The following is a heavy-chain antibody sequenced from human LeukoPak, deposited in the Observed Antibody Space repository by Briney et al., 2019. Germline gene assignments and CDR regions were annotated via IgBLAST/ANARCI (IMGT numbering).Heavy chain of an antibody. J-gene: IGHJ4*02. V-gene: IGHV3-30*02. CDR1: GFTFSNYG. CDR2: IRFDEATK. Sequence: PGGSLRLSCAASGFTFSNYGMHWVRQALGKGLEWVAFIRFDEATKYYTESVKGRFTISRENSKNMLFLQMNSLRDEDTAVYYCAKDTYDSSGYYYEISWGQGTLVTVSS. CDR3: AKDTYDSSGYYYEIS. D-gene: IGHD3-22*01.